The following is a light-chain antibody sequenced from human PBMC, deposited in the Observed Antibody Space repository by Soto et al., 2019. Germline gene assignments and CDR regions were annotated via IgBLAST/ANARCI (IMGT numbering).Light chain of an antibody. V-gene: IGKV3-20*01. CDR2: GAS. CDR1: QSLRSGD. CDR3: HQSGTSPRT. Sequence: PGERATLSCRASQSLRSGDLACYQQIPGQAPGLLIYGASSRATGIPDGFSGSGSGTDFNLTVSRLAPEDFAVYYCHQSGTSPRTFGQGTKVEIK. J-gene: IGKJ1*01.